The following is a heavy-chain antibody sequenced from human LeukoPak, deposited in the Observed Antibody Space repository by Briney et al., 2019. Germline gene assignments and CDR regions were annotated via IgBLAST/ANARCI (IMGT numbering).Heavy chain of an antibody. CDR3: ARLADCSSSSCRSFDY. CDR1: GYPFTGYY. J-gene: IGHJ4*02. Sequence: ASVKVSCKASGYPFTGYYLHWVREAPGQGLEWMGWINPNSGFTNYAQKFQGRVAMTRDTSISTAYMELSRLRSDDTAVYYCARLADCSSSSCRSFDYWGQGTLVTVSS. D-gene: IGHD2-2*01. V-gene: IGHV1-2*02. CDR2: INPNSGFT.